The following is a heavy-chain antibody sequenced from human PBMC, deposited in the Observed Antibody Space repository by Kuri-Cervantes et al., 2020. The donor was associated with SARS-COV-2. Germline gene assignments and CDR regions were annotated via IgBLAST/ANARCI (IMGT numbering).Heavy chain of an antibody. Sequence: SQTLSLTCAVSGYSISSGYYWGWIRQPPGKGLEWIGSIYHSGSTYYNPSLKSRVTISVDTSKNQLSLKLSSVTAADTAVYYCARHSPRSSYYYYYMDVWGKGTTVTVSS. CDR1: GYSISSGYY. V-gene: IGHV4-38-2*01. J-gene: IGHJ6*03. CDR3: ARHSPRSSYYYYYMDV. CDR2: IYHSGST.